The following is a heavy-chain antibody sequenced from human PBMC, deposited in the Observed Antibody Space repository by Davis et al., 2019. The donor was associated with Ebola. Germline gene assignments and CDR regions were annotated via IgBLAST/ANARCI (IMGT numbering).Heavy chain of an antibody. CDR3: VKDMIDEGLTSPHPDFQH. D-gene: IGHD3-22*01. J-gene: IGHJ1*01. CDR1: GGSLSNYY. V-gene: IGHV3-23*01. Sequence: PSETLSLTCAVYGGSLSNYYWSWVRQAPGKGLEWVSGISGNGDGTHYADSVRGRFSISRDNPKNTLYLQINSLRADDTTVYYCVKDMIDEGLTSPHPDFQHWGQGTLVTVSS. CDR2: ISGNGDGT.